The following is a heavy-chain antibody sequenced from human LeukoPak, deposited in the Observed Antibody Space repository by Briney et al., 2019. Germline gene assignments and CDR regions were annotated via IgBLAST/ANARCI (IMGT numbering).Heavy chain of an antibody. V-gene: IGHV3-11*04. J-gene: IGHJ4*02. CDR3: ARPTTKLLRWRTELVEPFDY. CDR2: ISSSGSTI. CDR1: GFTFSDYY. Sequence: GGSLRLSCAASGFTFSDYYMSWIRQAPGKGLEWVSYISSSGSTIYYADSVKGRFTISRDNAKNSLYLQMNSMRAEDTAVYYCARPTTKLLRWRTELVEPFDYWGQGTLVTVSS. D-gene: IGHD1-26*01.